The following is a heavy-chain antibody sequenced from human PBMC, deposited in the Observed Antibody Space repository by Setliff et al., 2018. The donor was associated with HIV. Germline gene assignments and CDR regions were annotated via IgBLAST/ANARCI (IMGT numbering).Heavy chain of an antibody. Sequence: LRLSCAASGFTFDDYAMNWVRQAPGKGLEWVSGISWNRGTIDYADSVKGRFTISRDNAKNSLYLQMNSLRAEGTAVYYCARSVIGYYYYGMDVWGQGTLVTVSS. J-gene: IGHJ6*02. V-gene: IGHV3-9*01. CDR2: ISWNRGTI. CDR3: ARSVIGYYYYGMDV. CDR1: GFTFDDYA. D-gene: IGHD3-10*01.